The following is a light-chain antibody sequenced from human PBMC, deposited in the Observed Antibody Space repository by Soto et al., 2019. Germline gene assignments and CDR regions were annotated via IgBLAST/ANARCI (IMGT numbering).Light chain of an antibody. CDR1: QSVSSSY. Sequence: EIVLTQSPGTLSLSPGERATLSCRASQSVSSSYLAWYQQKPGQAPRLLIYDASSRATGIPDRFSGSGSGTDFTLTISRLEPEDFAVYYCQQCGSSPPYTFGQGTKLEIK. V-gene: IGKV3-20*01. J-gene: IGKJ2*01. CDR2: DAS. CDR3: QQCGSSPPYT.